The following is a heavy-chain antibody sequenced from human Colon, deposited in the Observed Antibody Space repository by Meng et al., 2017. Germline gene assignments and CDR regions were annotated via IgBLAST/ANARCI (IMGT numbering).Heavy chain of an antibody. J-gene: IGHJ5*02. D-gene: IGHD3-22*01. V-gene: IGHV3-69-1*01. CDR2: INSSSTI. CDR3: VREKGSSGRAGWFDP. CDR1: GFTFSDYY. Sequence: GESLKISCAASGFTFSDYYMNWVRQAPGKGLEWVSFINSSSTIYYADSVKGRFIISRDNAKNSLYLQMNTMRAENTTAYYCVREKGSSGRAGWFDPWGQGTLVTVSS.